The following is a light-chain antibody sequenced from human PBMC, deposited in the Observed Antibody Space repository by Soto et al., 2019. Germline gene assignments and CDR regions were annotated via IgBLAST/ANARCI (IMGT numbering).Light chain of an antibody. CDR1: QSISNW. J-gene: IGKJ1*01. CDR2: KAS. CDR3: QQDSSYWT. Sequence: DIQMTQSPSTLSASVGDRVTITCRAGQSISNWLAWYQQKPGKAPKLLIYKASTLESGVPLRFSGSGSGTEFTLTISRLQPDDSATYFCQQDSSYWTFGQGNKVEIK. V-gene: IGKV1-5*03.